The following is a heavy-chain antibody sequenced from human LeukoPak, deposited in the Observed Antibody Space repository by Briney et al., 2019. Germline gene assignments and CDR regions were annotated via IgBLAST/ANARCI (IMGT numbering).Heavy chain of an antibody. CDR1: GGSFSGYY. J-gene: IGHJ4*02. V-gene: IGHV4-34*01. Sequence: SETLSLTCAVYGGSFSGYYWSWIRQPPGKGLEWIGEINHSGSTNYNPSLKSRVTISVDTSKNQFSLKLSSVTAADTAVYYCARAGRITMVRGVIQPPFDYWGQGTLVTVSS. CDR2: INHSGST. D-gene: IGHD3-10*01. CDR3: ARAGRITMVRGVIQPPFDY.